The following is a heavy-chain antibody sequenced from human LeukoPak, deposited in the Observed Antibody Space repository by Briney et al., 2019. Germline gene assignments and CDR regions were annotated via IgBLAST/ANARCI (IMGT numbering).Heavy chain of an antibody. V-gene: IGHV4-34*01. CDR2: INHSGST. D-gene: IGHD3-3*01. CDR3: AREPHYDFWSGYYRNFDY. CDR1: GGSFSGYY. J-gene: IGHJ4*02. Sequence: PSETLSLTCAVYGGSFSGYYWSWIRQPPGKGLEWIGGINHSGSTNYNPSLKSRVTISVDTSKNQFSLKLSSVTAADTAVYYCAREPHYDFWSGYYRNFDYWGQGTLVTVSS.